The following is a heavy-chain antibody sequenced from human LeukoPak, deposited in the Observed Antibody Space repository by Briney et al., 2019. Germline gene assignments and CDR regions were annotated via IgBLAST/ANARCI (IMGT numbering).Heavy chain of an antibody. V-gene: IGHV3-48*03. D-gene: IGHD1-26*01. J-gene: IGHJ6*03. CDR2: ISSSGSTI. CDR1: GFTFSSYE. CDR3: ARERSNGELGYYYYMHV. Sequence: GGSLRLSCAASGFTFSSYEMNWVRQAPGKGLEWVSYISSSGSTIYYADSVKGRFTISRDNAKNSLYLQMNSLRAEDTAVYYCARERSNGELGYYYYMHVWGKGTTVTISS.